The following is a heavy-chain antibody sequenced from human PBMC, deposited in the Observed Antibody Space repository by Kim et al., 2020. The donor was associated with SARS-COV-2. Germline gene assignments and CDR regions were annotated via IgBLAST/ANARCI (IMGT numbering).Heavy chain of an antibody. D-gene: IGHD2-15*01. CDR2: ISSYNGNT. V-gene: IGHV1-18*04. Sequence: ASVKVSCKTSGYTFTSYGISWVRQAPGQGLEWMGWISSYNGNTNYAQKLQGRVTMTTDTSTSTAYMELRSLRSDDTAVYYCAREGWCSGGSCYRHVEYWGQGTLVTVSS. J-gene: IGHJ4*02. CDR1: GYTFTSYG. CDR3: AREGWCSGGSCYRHVEY.